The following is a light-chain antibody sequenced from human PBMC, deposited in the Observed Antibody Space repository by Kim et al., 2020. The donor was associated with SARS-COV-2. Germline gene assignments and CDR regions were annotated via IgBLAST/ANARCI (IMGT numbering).Light chain of an antibody. CDR2: DVS. V-gene: IGLV2-11*01. J-gene: IGLJ1*01. CDR1: SSDVGGYNY. Sequence: QSALTQPRSVSGSPGQSVTISCTGISSDVGGYNYVSWYQQHPGKAPKLMIYDVSKRPSGVPDRFSGSKSGNTASLTISGLQAEDEADYYCCSQAYVFGTGTKVTVL. CDR3: CSQAYV.